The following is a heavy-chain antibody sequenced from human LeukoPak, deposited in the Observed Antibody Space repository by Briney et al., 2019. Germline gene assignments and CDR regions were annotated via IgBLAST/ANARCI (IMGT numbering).Heavy chain of an antibody. Sequence: GGSLTLSCAASGFTFSSYSMNWVRQPPRQGLEWVSSISSSSSYIYYADSVLGRFTISRDNAKNTLYLQMNSTRAEDTAVYYCACTQGAPKWGQGTLVTVSS. J-gene: IGHJ4*02. D-gene: IGHD1-26*01. CDR2: ISSSSSYI. V-gene: IGHV3-21*01. CDR1: GFTFSSYS. CDR3: ACTQGAPK.